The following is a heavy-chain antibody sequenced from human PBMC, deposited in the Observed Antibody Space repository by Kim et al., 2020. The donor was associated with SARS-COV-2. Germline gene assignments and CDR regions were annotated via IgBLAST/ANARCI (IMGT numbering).Heavy chain of an antibody. V-gene: IGHV4-39*01. J-gene: IGHJ4*02. CDR3: ARGGRGPVDTAMVSFDY. Sequence: LKSRVPISVDTSKNQFSLKLSSVTAADTAVYYCARGGRGPVDTAMVSFDYWGQGTLVTVSS. D-gene: IGHD5-18*01.